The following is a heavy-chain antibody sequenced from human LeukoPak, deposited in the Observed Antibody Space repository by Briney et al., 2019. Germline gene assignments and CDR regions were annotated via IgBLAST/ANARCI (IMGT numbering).Heavy chain of an antibody. V-gene: IGHV1-2*02. CDR2: INPNSGGT. D-gene: IGHD1-26*01. Sequence: VASVTVSCKASGYTFTGYYMHWVRQAPGQGLEWMGWINPNSGGTNYAQKFQGRVTMTRDTSISTAYMELSRLRSDDTAVYYCAGHPLGGIVGAPGYFDYWGQGTLVTVSS. CDR3: AGHPLGGIVGAPGYFDY. J-gene: IGHJ4*02. CDR1: GYTFTGYY.